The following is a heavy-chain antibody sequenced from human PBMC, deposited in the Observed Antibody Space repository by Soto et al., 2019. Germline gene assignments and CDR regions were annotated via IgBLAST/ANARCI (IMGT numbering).Heavy chain of an antibody. CDR1: GFTFSDYA. Sequence: VQLVESGGGVVQPGRSLRLSCAASGFTFSDYAMHWVRQAPGKGLEWVAVVSHDGRNTHYADSVKGRFTISRDSSKNTVSRERTSLRAADTAVYYCAKGGRQWLVTSDFNYWGQGALVTVSS. D-gene: IGHD6-19*01. CDR3: AKGGRQWLVTSDFNY. CDR2: VSHDGRNT. J-gene: IGHJ4*02. V-gene: IGHV3-30*18.